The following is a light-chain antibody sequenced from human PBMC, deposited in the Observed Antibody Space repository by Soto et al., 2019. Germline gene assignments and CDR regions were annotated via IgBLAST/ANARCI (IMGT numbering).Light chain of an antibody. CDR1: QSVSSN. V-gene: IGKV3-15*01. Sequence: EIVMTQSPATLSVSPGERATLSCRASQSVSSNLAWYQQKPGQAPRLLIYGASTRATGIPARFSGSGSGTQFPLTISSLQSEDFAVYYCQQYNNWPPITFDQGTRLEIK. CDR3: QQYNNWPPIT. CDR2: GAS. J-gene: IGKJ5*01.